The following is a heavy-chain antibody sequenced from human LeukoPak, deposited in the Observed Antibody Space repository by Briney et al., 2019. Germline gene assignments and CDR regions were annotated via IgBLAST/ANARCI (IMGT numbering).Heavy chain of an antibody. CDR3: ARDFVYCSGGTCHESFFEY. CDR1: GFTFKYHW. J-gene: IGHJ4*02. V-gene: IGHV3-74*01. D-gene: IGHD2-15*01. Sequence: GGSLRLSCAASGFTFKYHWMDWVRQAPGKGLVWVSRINSDGTTRNYADSVKGRFTISRDNAKKTLYLQMNSLGVEDTAVYYCARDFVYCSGGTCHESFFEYWGQGTPVTVSS. CDR2: INSDGTTR.